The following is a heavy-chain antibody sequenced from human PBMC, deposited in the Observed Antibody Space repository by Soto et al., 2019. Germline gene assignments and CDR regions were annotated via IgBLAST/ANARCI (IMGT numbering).Heavy chain of an antibody. CDR3: TRDVDFGEEDV. J-gene: IGHJ6*02. CDR1: GGSVSGGSYY. V-gene: IGHV4-61*01. D-gene: IGHD4-17*01. CDR2: IYFSGST. Sequence: QVQLQESGPGRLKPSETLSLTCTVSGGSVSGGSYYWNWIRQPPGKGLEWIGYIYFSGSTNYNPSLKSRVTRSIGTSKNQFSLKLRAVTAAETAVYFGTRDVDFGEEDVWGQGTRVTVSS.